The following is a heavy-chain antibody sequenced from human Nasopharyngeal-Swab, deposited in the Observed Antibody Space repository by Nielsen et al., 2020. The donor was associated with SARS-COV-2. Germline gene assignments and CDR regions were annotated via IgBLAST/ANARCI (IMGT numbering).Heavy chain of an antibody. V-gene: IGHV3-30-3*01. CDR1: GVTFSSYA. J-gene: IGHJ5*02. CDR3: GRDVHDAAAGP. Sequence: SLKISGAASGVTFSSYAMHWVRQAPGKGLEWVAVISYDGSNKYYADSVKGRFTISRDNARNTLYLQINNLRVEDTAVYYCGRDVHDAAAGPWGQGTLVTVSS. D-gene: IGHD6-13*01. CDR2: ISYDGSNK.